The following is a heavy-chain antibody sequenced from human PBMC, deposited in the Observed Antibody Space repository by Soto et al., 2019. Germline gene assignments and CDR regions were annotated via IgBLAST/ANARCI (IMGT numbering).Heavy chain of an antibody. CDR3: ARCGSSPNWFDP. CDR2: NIPIFGTA. J-gene: IGHJ5*02. CDR1: GGTFSSYA. Sequence: ASVKVSCKASGGTFSSYAISWVRQAPGQGLEWMGGNIPIFGTANYAQKFQGRVTITADESTSTAYMELSSLRSEDTAVYYCARCGSSPNWFDPWGQGTLVTVSS. D-gene: IGHD6-6*01. V-gene: IGHV1-69*13.